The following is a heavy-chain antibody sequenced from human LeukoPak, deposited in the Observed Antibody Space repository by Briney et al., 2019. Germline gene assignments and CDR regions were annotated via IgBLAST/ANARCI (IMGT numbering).Heavy chain of an antibody. CDR3: VKSGGYCSGGSCRYYFDY. CDR1: GYSISSGYY. CDR2: IYHSGST. J-gene: IGHJ4*02. D-gene: IGHD2-15*01. Sequence: PSETLSLTCTVSGYSISSGYYWGWIRQPPGKGLEWIGSIYHSGSTYYNPSLKSRVTISVDTSKNQFSLKLNPVTPEDTAVYYCVKSGGYCSGGSCRYYFDYWGQGTLVTVSS. V-gene: IGHV4-38-2*02.